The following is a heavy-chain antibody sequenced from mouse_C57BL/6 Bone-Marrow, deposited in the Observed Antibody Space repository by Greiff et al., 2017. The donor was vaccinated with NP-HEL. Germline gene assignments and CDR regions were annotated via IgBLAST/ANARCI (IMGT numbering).Heavy chain of an antibody. J-gene: IGHJ4*01. CDR1: GYTFTDYE. CDR2: IDPETGGT. V-gene: IGHV1-15*01. CDR3: TAIVTTRGYYAMDY. Sequence: VQLQQSGAELVRPGASVTLSCKASGYTFTDYEMHWVKQTPVHGLEWIGAIDPETGGTAYNQKFKGKAILTADKSSSTAYMALRSLTSEDSAVYYCTAIVTTRGYYAMDYWGQGTSVTVSS. D-gene: IGHD2-5*01.